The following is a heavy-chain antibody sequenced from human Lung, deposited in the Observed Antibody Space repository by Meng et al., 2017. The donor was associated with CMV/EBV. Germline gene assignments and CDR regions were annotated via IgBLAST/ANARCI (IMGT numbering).Heavy chain of an antibody. V-gene: IGHV4-39*07. CDR3: ARDLEY. J-gene: IGHJ4*02. Sequence: QLHWQEPGQGLGRPARTLSLTWPVSVGSISSSTYYWAWIRQPPGKGLEWIRSLYDSGSTYYHPSLKSRVTISVDTSKTYFSLKLRSVTAADTAVYYCARDLEYWGQGTLVTVSS. CDR2: LYDSGST. D-gene: IGHD1-1*01. CDR1: VGSISSSTYY.